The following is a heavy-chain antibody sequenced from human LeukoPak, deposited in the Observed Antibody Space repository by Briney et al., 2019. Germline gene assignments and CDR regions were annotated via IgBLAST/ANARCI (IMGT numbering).Heavy chain of an antibody. J-gene: IGHJ4*02. Sequence: SETLSLTCTVSGDSISSSNSYRGWIRQPPGKGLEWIGSLYYSGSSYYNPSLKSRVTISADTSKNQFSLKLSSVTAADTAVYYCARAPGVVTVFDYWGQGTLVTVSS. CDR3: ARAPGVVTVFDY. CDR1: GDSISSSNSY. CDR2: LYYSGSS. D-gene: IGHD2-21*02. V-gene: IGHV4-39*01.